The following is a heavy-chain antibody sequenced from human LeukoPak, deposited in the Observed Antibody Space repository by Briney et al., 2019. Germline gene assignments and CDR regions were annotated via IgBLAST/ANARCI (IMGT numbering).Heavy chain of an antibody. CDR1: GGSISSYY. CDR2: IYTSGST. CDR3: ARDWSALPAAKENLFDY. V-gene: IGHV4-4*07. D-gene: IGHD2-2*01. J-gene: IGHJ4*02. Sequence: SETLSLTCTVSGGSISSYYWSRIRQPAGKGLEWIGRIYTSGSTNYNPSLKSRVTMSVDTSKNQFSLKLSSVTAADTAVYYCARDWSALPAAKENLFDYWGQGTLVTVSS.